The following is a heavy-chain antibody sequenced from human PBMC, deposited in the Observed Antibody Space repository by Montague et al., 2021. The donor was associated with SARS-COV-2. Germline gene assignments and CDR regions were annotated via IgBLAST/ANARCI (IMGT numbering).Heavy chain of an antibody. J-gene: IGHJ4*02. D-gene: IGHD1-7*01. Sequence: SETLSLTCTVSGGSISSGDFFWGWIRQPPGRGLEWIGSIYSDGRTQYNPSLKSRVFISADTSRSLFSLELTSVTAADTAVYYCARQRRDASRWAGTDYSDYWGPGTLVTVSS. CDR2: IYSDGRT. V-gene: IGHV4-39*01. CDR3: ARQRRDASRWAGTDYSDY. CDR1: GGSISSGDFF.